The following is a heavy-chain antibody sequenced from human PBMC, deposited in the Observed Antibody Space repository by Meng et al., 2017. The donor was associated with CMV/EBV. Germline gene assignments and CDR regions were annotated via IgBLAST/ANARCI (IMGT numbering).Heavy chain of an antibody. CDR3: ARDSRITGNQRLVDY. CDR2: ISGGGGSI. J-gene: IGHJ4*02. V-gene: IGHV3-23*01. CDR1: GFTFSSYA. Sequence: GESLKISCAASGFTFSSYAMSWVRQAPGKGLEWVSAISGGGGSIYYADSVKGRFTISRDNAKNSLYLQMNSLRAEDTAVYYCARDSRITGNQRLVDYWGQGTLVTVSS. D-gene: IGHD1-20*01.